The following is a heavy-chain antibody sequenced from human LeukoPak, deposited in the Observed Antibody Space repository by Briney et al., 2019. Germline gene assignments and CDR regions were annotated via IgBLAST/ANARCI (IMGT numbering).Heavy chain of an antibody. Sequence: GGSLRLSCAASGFTFSSHWMHWVRQAPGKGLVWVSRINSDGSSISYADSVKGRFTISRDNAKNSLYLQMNSLRVEDTAVYYCAARSSGNPYFWGQGTLVTVSS. V-gene: IGHV3-74*01. CDR2: INSDGSSI. CDR1: GFTFSSHW. J-gene: IGHJ4*02. CDR3: AARSSGNPYF. D-gene: IGHD1-26*01.